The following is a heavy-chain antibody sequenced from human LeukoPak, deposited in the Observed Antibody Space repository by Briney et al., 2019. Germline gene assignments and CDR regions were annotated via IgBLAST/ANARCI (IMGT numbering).Heavy chain of an antibody. CDR2: IYYSGST. D-gene: IGHD3-22*01. CDR3: ARSGYYDSSGSIDAFDI. Sequence: PSETLSLTCTVSGGSISSYYWSWIRQPPGKGLEWIGYIYYSGSTNYNPSLKSRVTISVDTSKNQFSLKLSSVTAADTAVYYCARSGYYDSSGSIDAFDIWGQGTMVTVSS. V-gene: IGHV4-59*01. J-gene: IGHJ3*02. CDR1: GGSISSYY.